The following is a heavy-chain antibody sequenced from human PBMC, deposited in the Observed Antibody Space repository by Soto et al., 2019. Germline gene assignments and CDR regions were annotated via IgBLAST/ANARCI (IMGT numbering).Heavy chain of an antibody. CDR1: GYTFTSYG. D-gene: IGHD1-7*01. CDR2: ISAYNGNT. CDR3: ARAGTTTSYYYYYYMDV. V-gene: IGHV1-18*01. Sequence: ASVKVSCKASGYTFTSYGISWVRQAPGQGLEWMGWISAYNGNTNYAQKLQGRVTMTTDTSTSTAYMELRSLRSDDTAVYHCARAGTTTSYYYYYYMDVWGKGTTVTVSS. J-gene: IGHJ6*03.